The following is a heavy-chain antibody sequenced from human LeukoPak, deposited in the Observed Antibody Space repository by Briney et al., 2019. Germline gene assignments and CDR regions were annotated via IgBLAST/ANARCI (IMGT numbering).Heavy chain of an antibody. Sequence: ASAKVSCKASGYTFTSYGISWVRQAPGQGLEWMGWISAYNGNTNYAQKLQGRVTMTTDTSTSTAYMELRSLRSDDTAVYYCARDEYYYDSSGYYYSGYWGQGTLVTVSS. CDR2: ISAYNGNT. V-gene: IGHV1-18*01. CDR3: ARDEYYYDSSGYYYSGY. CDR1: GYTFTSYG. J-gene: IGHJ4*02. D-gene: IGHD3-22*01.